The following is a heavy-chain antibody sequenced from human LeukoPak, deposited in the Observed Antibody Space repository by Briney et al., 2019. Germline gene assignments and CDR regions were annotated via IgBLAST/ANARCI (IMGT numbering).Heavy chain of an antibody. CDR2: VSSSSSYI. V-gene: IGHV3-21*01. Sequence: GGSLRLSCAASGFTFSSYSMNWVRQAPGKGLEWVSSVSSSSSYIYYADSVKGRFTISRDNAKNSLYLQMNSLRAEDTAVYYCASNPVDGTKTVDYWGQGTLVTVSS. D-gene: IGHD6-19*01. J-gene: IGHJ4*02. CDR3: ASNPVDGTKTVDY. CDR1: GFTFSSYS.